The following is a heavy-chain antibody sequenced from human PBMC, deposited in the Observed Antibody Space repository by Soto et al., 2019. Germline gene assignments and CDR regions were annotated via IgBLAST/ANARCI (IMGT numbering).Heavy chain of an antibody. CDR3: ARVYPGSGWPYHYYGMDV. J-gene: IGHJ6*02. CDR2: IKQDGSEK. D-gene: IGHD6-19*01. CDR1: GXTFSTYW. Sequence: LRLSVVASGXTFSTYWMSWVRQAPGKGLEWVANIKQDGSEKYYVDSVKDRFTISRDNAKNSLYLQMNSLRAEDSAVYYCARVYPGSGWPYHYYGMDVWGQGTTVTVSS. V-gene: IGHV3-7*01.